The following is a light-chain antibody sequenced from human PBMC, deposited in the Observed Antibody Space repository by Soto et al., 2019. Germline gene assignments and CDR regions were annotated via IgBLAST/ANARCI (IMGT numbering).Light chain of an antibody. CDR2: GAS. CDR1: QSVRSN. J-gene: IGKJ1*01. V-gene: IGKV3-15*01. CDR3: RQYHDWPPT. Sequence: EIVVTQSPATLSVSPGERATLSCRASQSVRSNLAWYQQKPGQAPRLLIYGASTRATGIPARFSGSGSGTDFTLTISSLQSEDFALYYCRQYHDWPPTFGQGTKVDIK.